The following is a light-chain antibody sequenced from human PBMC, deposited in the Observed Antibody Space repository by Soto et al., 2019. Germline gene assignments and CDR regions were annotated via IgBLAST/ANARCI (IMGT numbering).Light chain of an antibody. CDR3: QQYNSFSWT. V-gene: IGKV1-5*03. Sequence: DIQMTQSPSTLSASVGDRVTITCPASQSISSWLAWYQQKPGKAPKLLIYKSSSLESGVPSRFSGSGSGTEFSLTISSLQPDDFAPYYCQQYNSFSWTFGQGTKVEIK. CDR2: KSS. J-gene: IGKJ1*01. CDR1: QSISSW.